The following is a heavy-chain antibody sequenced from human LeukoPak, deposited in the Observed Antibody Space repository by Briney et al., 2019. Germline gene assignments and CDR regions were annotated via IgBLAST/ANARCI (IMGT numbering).Heavy chain of an antibody. CDR1: GGTFTSYA. Sequence: GASVKVSCKASGGTFTSYAISWVRHALGQGLEWMGGIIPIFGTANYAQKFQGRVTITADESTSTAYMELSSLRSEDTAVYYCASDWTYHFDYWGQGTLVTVSS. CDR3: ASDWTYHFDY. V-gene: IGHV1-69*01. D-gene: IGHD3/OR15-3a*01. CDR2: IIPIFGTA. J-gene: IGHJ4*02.